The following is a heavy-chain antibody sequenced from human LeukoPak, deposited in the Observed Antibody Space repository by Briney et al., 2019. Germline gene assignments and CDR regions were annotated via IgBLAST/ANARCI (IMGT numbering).Heavy chain of an antibody. CDR1: GYTLTELF. D-gene: IGHD1-26*01. Sequence: ASVKVSCKVSGYTLTELFMHWVRQAPGKGLEWMGGFGPEDGETIYAQKFQGRVTMTEDTSTDTTYMELSSLRSEDTAVYYCATVFFSGSYYFDYWGQGTLVTVSS. V-gene: IGHV1-24*01. CDR3: ATVFFSGSYYFDY. J-gene: IGHJ4*02. CDR2: FGPEDGET.